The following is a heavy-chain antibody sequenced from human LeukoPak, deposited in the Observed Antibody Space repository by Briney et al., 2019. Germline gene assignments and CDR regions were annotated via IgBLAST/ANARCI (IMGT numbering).Heavy chain of an antibody. Sequence: GGSLRLSCGASGITFSSYSMDWVRQAPGKGLEWDSYISSSGSTKYYADSVKGRFTISRDNARNSLYLQMNSLRAEDTAVYFCARGGLSIMGYWGQGTLVTVSS. D-gene: IGHD2/OR15-2a*01. CDR1: GITFSSYS. CDR3: ARGGLSIMGY. V-gene: IGHV3-48*01. CDR2: ISSSGSTK. J-gene: IGHJ4*02.